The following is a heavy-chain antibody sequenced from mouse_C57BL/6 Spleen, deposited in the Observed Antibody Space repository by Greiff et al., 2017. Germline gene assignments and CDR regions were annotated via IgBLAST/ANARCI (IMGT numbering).Heavy chain of an antibody. J-gene: IGHJ2*01. D-gene: IGHD2-12*01. CDR3: ARGKLDFFDY. V-gene: IGHV1-54*01. CDR2: IIPGSGGT. Sequence: VQLQQSGAELVRPGTSVKVSCKASGYAFTNYLIEWVKQRPGQGLEWIGVIIPGSGGTNYNEKFKGKATLTADKSSSTAYMQLSSLTSEDSAVYFCARGKLDFFDYWGQGTTRTVSS. CDR1: GYAFTNYL.